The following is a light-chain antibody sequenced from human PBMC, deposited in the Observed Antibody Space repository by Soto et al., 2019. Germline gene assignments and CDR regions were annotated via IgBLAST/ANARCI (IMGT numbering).Light chain of an antibody. J-gene: IGLJ1*01. Sequence: QSALTQPASVSGSPGQSITISCTGTSSDVGGYNYVSWYQQHPGKAPKLMIYDVSNRPSGVSNRFSGSKSGNTASLTISGLQAEDEADYYCSSYTSSSTYVFGTGTKDT. CDR2: DVS. V-gene: IGLV2-14*01. CDR3: SSYTSSSTYV. CDR1: SSDVGGYNY.